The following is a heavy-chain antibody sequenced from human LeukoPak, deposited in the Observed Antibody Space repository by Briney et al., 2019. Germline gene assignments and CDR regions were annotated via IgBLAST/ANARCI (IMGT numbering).Heavy chain of an antibody. CDR1: GGSISTYY. V-gene: IGHV4-59*08. Sequence: PSETLSLTCTVSGGSISTYYWSWIRQPPGKGLEWIGYIYYSGSTNYNPSLKSRVTISVDNSKNQFSLKLNSVTAAGTAVYYCARNYGDSDWGQGTLVTVSS. CDR3: ARNYGDSD. CDR2: IYYSGST. D-gene: IGHD4-17*01. J-gene: IGHJ4*02.